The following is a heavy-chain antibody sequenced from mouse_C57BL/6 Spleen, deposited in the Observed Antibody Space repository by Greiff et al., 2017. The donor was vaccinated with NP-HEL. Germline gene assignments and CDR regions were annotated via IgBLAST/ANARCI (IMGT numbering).Heavy chain of an antibody. J-gene: IGHJ2*01. Sequence: EVHLVESGEGLVKPGGSLKLSCAASGFTFSSYAMSWVRQTPEKRLEWVAYISSGGDYIYYADTVKGRFTISRDNARNTLYLQMSSLKSEDTAMYYCTRGVIYYYGSSYVIDYWGQGTTLTVSS. CDR2: ISSGGDYI. CDR1: GFTFSSYA. V-gene: IGHV5-9-1*02. CDR3: TRGVIYYYGSSYVIDY. D-gene: IGHD1-1*01.